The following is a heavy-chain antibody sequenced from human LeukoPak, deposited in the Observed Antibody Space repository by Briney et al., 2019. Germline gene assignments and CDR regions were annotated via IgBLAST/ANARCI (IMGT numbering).Heavy chain of an antibody. Sequence: GGSLRLSCAASGITFNDYAMHWVRQAPGKGLEWVALIRGSGDSTYYADSVKGRFTISRDNTKNTLYLQMNSLRAEDTAVYYCAKGCSVLASNHYYFFYGLGVWGQGTTVPVSS. D-gene: IGHD3-3*01. CDR3: AKGCSVLASNHYYFFYGLGV. CDR1: GITFNDYA. J-gene: IGHJ6*02. V-gene: IGHV3-43*02. CDR2: IRGSGDST.